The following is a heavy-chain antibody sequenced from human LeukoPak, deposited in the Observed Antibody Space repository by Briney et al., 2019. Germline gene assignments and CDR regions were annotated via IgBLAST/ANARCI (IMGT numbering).Heavy chain of an antibody. CDR1: GFTFTNYE. Sequence: GGSLRLSCAASGFTFTNYEMNWVRQAPGKGLEWVSYISSSGRTTYYADSVKGRFTISRDNAKNSLYLQMNSLRAEDTAVYYCAQAAAGMSPTDYWGQGTLVTVSS. J-gene: IGHJ4*02. V-gene: IGHV3-48*03. CDR3: AQAAAGMSPTDY. D-gene: IGHD6-13*01. CDR2: ISSSGRTT.